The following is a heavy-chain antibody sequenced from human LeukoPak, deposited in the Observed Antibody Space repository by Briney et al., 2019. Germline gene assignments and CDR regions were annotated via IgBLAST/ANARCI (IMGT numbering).Heavy chain of an antibody. V-gene: IGHV4-34*01. J-gene: IGHJ4*02. D-gene: IGHD1-26*01. CDR1: GGSFSGYY. CDR3: ARGRKWWELLGYYFDY. CDR2: INHSGST. Sequence: PSETLSLTCAVYGGSFSGYYWSWIRQPPGKGLEWIGEINHSGSTNSNPSLKSRVTISVDTSKNQFSLKLSSVTAADTAVYYCARGRKWWELLGYYFDYWGQGTLVTVSS.